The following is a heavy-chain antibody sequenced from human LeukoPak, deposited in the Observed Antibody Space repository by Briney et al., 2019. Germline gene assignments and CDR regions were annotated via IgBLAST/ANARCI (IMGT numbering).Heavy chain of an antibody. CDR2: INQDGSER. V-gene: IGHV3-7*01. CDR1: GFTFSSHW. J-gene: IGHJ3*02. CDR3: ARDSEYSSSFAFDI. Sequence: TGGSLRLSCAASGFTFSSHWMTWVRQAPGKGLEWVANINQDGSERYYVDSVKGRFTISRDNAKNSLYLQMNSLRAEDTAVCYCARDSEYSSSFAFDIWGQGTMVTVSS. D-gene: IGHD6-13*01.